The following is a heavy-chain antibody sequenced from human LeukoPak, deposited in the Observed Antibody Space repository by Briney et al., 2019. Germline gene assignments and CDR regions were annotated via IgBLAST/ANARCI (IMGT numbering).Heavy chain of an antibody. J-gene: IGHJ6*03. CDR2: ISGSGSHT. D-gene: IGHD1-14*01. Sequence: TGGSLRLSCAASGFAFTTYGMNWVRQAPGKGLEWVSSISGSGSHTYYADSVKGRLTTSRDSAKKILYLQINRLGAEDTAVYYWVKNGEPHYYMDVWGKGTTVTVSS. V-gene: IGHV3-23*01. CDR3: VKNGEPHYYMDV. CDR1: GFAFTTYG.